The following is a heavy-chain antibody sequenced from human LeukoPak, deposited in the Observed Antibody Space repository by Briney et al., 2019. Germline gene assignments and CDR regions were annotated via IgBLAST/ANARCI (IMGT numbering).Heavy chain of an antibody. CDR3: ARGVEPLAANTLAY. CDR1: GFTVITND. CDR2: LYSDGNT. Sequence: GGSLRLSCAASGFTVITNDMTWVRQAPGKGLEWVSVLYSDGNTKYAASVQRRFTISRDHSKNTMYLDMNSLSPDDTAVYYCARGVEPLAANTLAYWGQGGLVTVSS. V-gene: IGHV3-53*01. J-gene: IGHJ4*02. D-gene: IGHD1-14*01.